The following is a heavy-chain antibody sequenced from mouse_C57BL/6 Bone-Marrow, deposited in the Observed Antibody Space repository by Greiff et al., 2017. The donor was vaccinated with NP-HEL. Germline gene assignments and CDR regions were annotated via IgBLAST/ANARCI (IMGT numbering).Heavy chain of an antibody. D-gene: IGHD1-1*01. J-gene: IGHJ3*01. CDR1: GFSLSTSGMG. V-gene: IGHV8-12*01. Sequence: QVTLKESGPGILQSSQTLSLTCSFSGFSLSTSGMGVSWIRQPSGKGLEWLAHIYWDDDTRYNPSLKSRLTISKDTSRNQVFLKITSVDTADTATYYCARSGDYYGSSYLAYWGQGTLVTVSA. CDR2: IYWDDDT. CDR3: ARSGDYYGSSYLAY.